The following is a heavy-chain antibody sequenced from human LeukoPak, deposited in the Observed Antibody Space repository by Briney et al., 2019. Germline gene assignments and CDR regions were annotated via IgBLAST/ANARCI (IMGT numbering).Heavy chain of an antibody. D-gene: IGHD5-18*01. CDR3: ARDPGYSYGLPSY. V-gene: IGHV3-30-3*01. J-gene: IGHJ4*02. CDR1: GFTFSSYA. CDR2: ISYDGSNK. Sequence: GRSLRLSCAASGFTFSSYAMHWVRQAPGKGLEWVAVISYDGSNKYYADSVKGRFTISRDNSKNTLYRQMNSLRAEDTAVYYCARDPGYSYGLPSYWGQGTLVTVSS.